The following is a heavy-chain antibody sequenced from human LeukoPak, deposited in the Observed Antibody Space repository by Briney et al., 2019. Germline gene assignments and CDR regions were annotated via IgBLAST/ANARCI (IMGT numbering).Heavy chain of an antibody. Sequence: GESLKISCKGSGYSFTSYWIGWVRQMPGKGLEWIGIIFPGDSDTRYSPSFQGQVTISADKSISTAYLQWSSLKASDTAMYYCARLGFDKSGWYYFDYWGQGTLVTVSS. CDR3: ARLGFDKSGWYYFDY. V-gene: IGHV5-51*01. D-gene: IGHD6-19*01. J-gene: IGHJ4*02. CDR2: IFPGDSDT. CDR1: GYSFTSYW.